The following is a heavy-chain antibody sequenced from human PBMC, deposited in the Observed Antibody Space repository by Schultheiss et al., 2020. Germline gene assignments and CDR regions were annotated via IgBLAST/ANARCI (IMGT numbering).Heavy chain of an antibody. CDR1: GGSISSGDYY. V-gene: IGHV4-31*03. CDR2: IYYSGST. J-gene: IGHJ5*02. CDR3: AREKGGVALGP. Sequence: SETLSLTCTVSGGSISSGDYYWSWIRQHPGKGLEWIGYIYYSGSTYYNPSLKSRVTISVDTSKNQFSLKLSSVTAADTAVYYCAREKGGVALGPWGQGTLVTGSS. D-gene: IGHD2-15*01.